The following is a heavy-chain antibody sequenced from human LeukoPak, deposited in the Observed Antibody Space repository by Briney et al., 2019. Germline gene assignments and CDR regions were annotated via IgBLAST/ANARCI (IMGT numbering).Heavy chain of an antibody. D-gene: IGHD5-24*01. CDR3: ARVATTYYIDY. Sequence: GGSLRLSCAASGFTFSSYAMSWVRQAPGKGLEWVSSISSSSSYIYYADSVKGRFTISRDNAKNSLYLQMNGLRAEDTAVYYCARVATTYYIDYWGQGTLVTVSS. CDR2: ISSSSSYI. V-gene: IGHV3-21*01. CDR1: GFTFSSYA. J-gene: IGHJ4*02.